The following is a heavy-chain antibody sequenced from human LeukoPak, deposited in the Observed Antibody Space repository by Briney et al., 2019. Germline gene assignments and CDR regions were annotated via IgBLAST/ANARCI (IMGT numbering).Heavy chain of an antibody. CDR1: GYTFTSYY. CDR2: IIPIFGTA. J-gene: IGHJ4*02. Sequence: SVKVSCKASGYTFTSYYMHWVRQAPGQGLEWMGGIIPIFGTANYAQKFQGRVTITTDESTSTAYMELSSLRSGDTAVYYCARGDCSGGSCYSHFIYWGQGTLVTVSS. D-gene: IGHD2-15*01. V-gene: IGHV1-69*05. CDR3: ARGDCSGGSCYSHFIY.